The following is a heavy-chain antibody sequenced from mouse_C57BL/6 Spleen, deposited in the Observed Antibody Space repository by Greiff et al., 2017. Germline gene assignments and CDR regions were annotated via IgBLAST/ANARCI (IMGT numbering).Heavy chain of an antibody. Sequence: EVKVVESGGGLVKPGGSLKLSCAASGFTFSDYGMHWVRQAPEKGLEWVAYISSGSSTIYYADTVKGRFTISRDNAKNTLFLQMTSLRSEDTAMYYCATFGNPYYYAMDYWGQGTSVTVSS. D-gene: IGHD2-1*01. J-gene: IGHJ4*01. V-gene: IGHV5-17*01. CDR1: GFTFSDYG. CDR3: ATFGNPYYYAMDY. CDR2: ISSGSSTI.